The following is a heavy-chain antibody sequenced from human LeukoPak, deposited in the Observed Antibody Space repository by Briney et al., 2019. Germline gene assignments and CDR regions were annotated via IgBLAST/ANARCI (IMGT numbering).Heavy chain of an antibody. CDR2: ISYDGSNK. CDR1: GFTFSSYA. V-gene: IGHV3-30-3*01. CDR3: ARGTRVGANLHTA. J-gene: IGHJ5*02. D-gene: IGHD4/OR15-4a*01. Sequence: GGSLRLSCAASGFTFSSYAMRWVRQAPGKGLEWVAVISYDGSNKYYADSVKGRFTISRDNAKNSLYLQMNSLRAEDTDVYYCARGTRVGANLHTAWGQGTLVTVSS.